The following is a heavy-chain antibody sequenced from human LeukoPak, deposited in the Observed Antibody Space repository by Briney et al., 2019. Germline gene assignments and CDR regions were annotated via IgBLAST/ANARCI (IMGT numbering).Heavy chain of an antibody. CDR1: GGSISSYY. J-gene: IGHJ5*02. CDR3: ARGLNTRRSNWFDP. D-gene: IGHD2-2*02. V-gene: IGHV4-4*07. Sequence: SETLSLTCTVSGGSISSYYWSWIRQPAGKGLEWIGRIYTSGSTNYNPPLKSRVTMSVDTSKNQFSLKLSSVTAADTAVYYCARGLNTRRSNWFDPWGQGTLVTVSS. CDR2: IYTSGST.